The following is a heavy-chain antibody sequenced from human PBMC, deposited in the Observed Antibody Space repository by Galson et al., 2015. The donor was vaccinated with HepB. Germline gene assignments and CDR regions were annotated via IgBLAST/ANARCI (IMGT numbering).Heavy chain of an antibody. Sequence: CAISGDSVSSNSSLWNWIRQSPSRGLEWLGRTYYRSKWNNDYAVSAKSRISITSDTPKNHFSLQLNSVTPEDTAVYFCARVLRLRKGYKSPFDYWGQGTLVTVSS. CDR1: GDSVSSNSSL. D-gene: IGHD5-24*01. CDR2: TYYRSKWNN. CDR3: ARVLRLRKGYKSPFDY. J-gene: IGHJ4*02. V-gene: IGHV6-1*01.